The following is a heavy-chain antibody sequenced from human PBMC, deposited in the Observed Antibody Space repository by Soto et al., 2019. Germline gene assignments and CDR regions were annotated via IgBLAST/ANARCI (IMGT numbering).Heavy chain of an antibody. CDR2: ISSSGSTI. J-gene: IGHJ4*02. CDR3: ARGLPTSYSSSRPFDY. Sequence: GGSLRLSCAASGFTFSDYYMSWIRQAPGKWLEWVSYISSSGSTIYYADSVKGRFTISRDNAKNSLYLQMNSLRAEDTAVYYCARGLPTSYSSSRPFDYWGQGXLVTVYS. D-gene: IGHD6-6*01. CDR1: GFTFSDYY. V-gene: IGHV3-11*01.